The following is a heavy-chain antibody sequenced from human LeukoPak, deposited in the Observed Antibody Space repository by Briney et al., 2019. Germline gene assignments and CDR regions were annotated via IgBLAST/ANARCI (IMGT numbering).Heavy chain of an antibody. CDR2: IYYGGST. Sequence: SETLSLTCTVSGGSISSGGYYWSWIRQHPGKGLEWIGYIYYGGSTYYDPSLKSRVTISVDTSKNQFSLKLSSVTAADTAVYYCARESITTVRGVISDGMDVWGKGTTVTVSS. V-gene: IGHV4-31*03. J-gene: IGHJ6*04. CDR1: GGSISSGGYY. CDR3: ARESITTVRGVISDGMDV. D-gene: IGHD3-10*01.